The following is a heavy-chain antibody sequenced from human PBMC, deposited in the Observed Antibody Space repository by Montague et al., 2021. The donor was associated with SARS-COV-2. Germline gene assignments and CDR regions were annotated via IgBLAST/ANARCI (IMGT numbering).Heavy chain of an antibody. D-gene: IGHD2-15*01. Sequence: SETLSLTCTVPGGSFSTYSWNWIRQPPGKGLEWIGEISHVGSTNYNPSLKSRVTISADTSKNQFSLKLTSVAAADTAVYYCARLGDRVVPSPILDVGAYYYYYDMDVWGKGTTVTVSS. CDR1: GGSFSTYS. CDR3: ARLGDRVVPSPILDVGAYYYYYDMDV. CDR2: ISHVGST. J-gene: IGHJ6*03. V-gene: IGHV4-34*01.